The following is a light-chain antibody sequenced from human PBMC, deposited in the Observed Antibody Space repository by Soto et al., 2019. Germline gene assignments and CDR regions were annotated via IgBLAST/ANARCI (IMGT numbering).Light chain of an antibody. CDR1: QSISTY. Sequence: DIQMTQSPSSLSASVGDRVTITCRASQSISTYLNWYQQKPGKAPELLIYAASSLQSGVPSRFSGSGSGTDFTLTISSLQPEDFATYYCQQANSFPLTFGGGTKVDIK. J-gene: IGKJ4*01. CDR3: QQANSFPLT. CDR2: AAS. V-gene: IGKV1-12*01.